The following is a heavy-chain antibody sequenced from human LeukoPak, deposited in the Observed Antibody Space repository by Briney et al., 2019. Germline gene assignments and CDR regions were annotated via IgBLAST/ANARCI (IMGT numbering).Heavy chain of an antibody. V-gene: IGHV4-4*07. J-gene: IGHJ4*02. CDR1: GGSISSYY. Sequence: SETLSLTCTVSGGSISSYYWSWIRQPAGKGLEWIGRIYTSGSTNYNPSLKSRVTMSVDTSKNQFSLKLSSVTAADTAVYYCARSYGDYEMDYFDYWGQGTLVTVPS. CDR3: ARSYGDYEMDYFDY. CDR2: IYTSGST. D-gene: IGHD4-17*01.